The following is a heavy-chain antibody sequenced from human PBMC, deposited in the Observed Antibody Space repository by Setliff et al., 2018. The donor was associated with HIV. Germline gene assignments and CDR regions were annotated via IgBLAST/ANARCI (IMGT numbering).Heavy chain of an antibody. V-gene: IGHV4-34*01. D-gene: IGHD2-21*02. CDR2: INHSGST. Sequence: SETLSLTCAVYGGSFSGYYWSWIRQPPGKGLEWIGEINHSGSTNYNPSLKSRVTISVDTSKNQFSLELTSVTAADTAVYYCASTYCGGDCYSRYFQHWGQGTLVTVSS. CDR3: ASTYCGGDCYSRYFQH. J-gene: IGHJ1*01. CDR1: GGSFSGYY.